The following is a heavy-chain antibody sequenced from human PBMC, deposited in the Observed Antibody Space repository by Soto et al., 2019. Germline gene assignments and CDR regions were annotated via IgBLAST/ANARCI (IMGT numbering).Heavy chain of an antibody. D-gene: IGHD3-10*01. V-gene: IGHV3-30*18. CDR3: AKPHYYGSGSIRYNWFDP. Sequence: GGSLRLSCAASGFTFSSYGMHWVRQAPGKGLEWVAVISYDGSNKYYADSVKGRFTISRDNSKNTLYLQMNSLRAEDTAVYYCAKPHYYGSGSIRYNWFDPWGQGTLVTVSS. CDR1: GFTFSSYG. J-gene: IGHJ5*02. CDR2: ISYDGSNK.